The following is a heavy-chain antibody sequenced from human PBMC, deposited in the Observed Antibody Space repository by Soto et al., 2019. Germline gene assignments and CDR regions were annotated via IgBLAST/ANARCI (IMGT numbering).Heavy chain of an antibody. CDR3: ARGTVVTPNWFDP. D-gene: IGHD2-15*01. Sequence: SETLSLTCTVSGGSISSSSYYWGWIRQPPGKGLEWIGSIYYSGSTYYNPPLKSRVTISVDTSKNQFSLKLSSVTAADTAVYYCARGTVVTPNWFDPWGQGTLVTVSS. CDR1: GGSISSSSYY. J-gene: IGHJ5*02. V-gene: IGHV4-39*07. CDR2: IYYSGST.